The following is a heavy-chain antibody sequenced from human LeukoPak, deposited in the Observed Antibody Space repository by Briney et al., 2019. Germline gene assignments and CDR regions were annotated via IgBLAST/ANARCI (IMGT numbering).Heavy chain of an antibody. CDR3: ARDDSSRDDSGGYHS. CDR2: IHMSGST. V-gene: IGHV4-4*07. Sequence: SETLSLTCTVSGDSINSYHWSWIRQPAGKGLEWIGRIHMSGSTNYNPSLRSRVAISMDNSKNQFPLKLKSVTAADTAVYYCARDDSSRDDSGGYHSWGQGTLVTISS. J-gene: IGHJ4*02. CDR1: GDSINSYH. D-gene: IGHD3-22*01.